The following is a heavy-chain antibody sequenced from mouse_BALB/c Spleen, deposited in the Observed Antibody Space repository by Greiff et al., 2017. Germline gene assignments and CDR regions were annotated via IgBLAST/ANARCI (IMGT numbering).Heavy chain of an antibody. V-gene: IGHV3-2*02. CDR1: GYSITSDYA. Sequence: EVKLVESGPGLVKPSQSLSLTCTVTGYSITSDYAWNWIRQFPGNKLEWMGYISYSGSTSYNPSLKSRISITRDTSKNQFFLQLNSVTTEDTATYYCASVGWLLQGTYWGQGTLVTVSA. D-gene: IGHD2-3*01. CDR2: ISYSGST. J-gene: IGHJ3*01. CDR3: ASVGWLLQGTY.